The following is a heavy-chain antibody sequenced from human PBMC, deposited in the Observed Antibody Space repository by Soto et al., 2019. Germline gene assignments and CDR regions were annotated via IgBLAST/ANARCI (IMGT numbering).Heavy chain of an antibody. CDR3: ARVSYSDSSGYNWFDP. Sequence: QVQLQESGPGLVKPSETLSLTCTVSGGSVSSGSYYWSWIRQPPGKGLEWIGYIYYSGSTNYNPSLKRRVTISADTSKNQFPLKLSSVTAADTAVYYCARVSYSDSSGYNWFDPWGQGTLVTVSS. D-gene: IGHD3-22*01. CDR1: GGSVSSGSYY. CDR2: IYYSGST. J-gene: IGHJ5*02. V-gene: IGHV4-61*01.